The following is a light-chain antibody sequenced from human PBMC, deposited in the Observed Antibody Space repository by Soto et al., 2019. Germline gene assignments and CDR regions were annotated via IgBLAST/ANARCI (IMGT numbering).Light chain of an antibody. CDR2: DVS. Sequence: QSALTQPASVSGSTGQSITISCTGISSDVGGYNYVSWYQQHPGKAPKLMIYDVSNRPSGVSDRFSGSKSGNTASLTISGLQAEDEADYYCSSYTSSTTRVVFGEGTKVTVL. CDR1: SSDVGGYNY. CDR3: SSYTSSTTRVV. V-gene: IGLV2-14*01. J-gene: IGLJ2*01.